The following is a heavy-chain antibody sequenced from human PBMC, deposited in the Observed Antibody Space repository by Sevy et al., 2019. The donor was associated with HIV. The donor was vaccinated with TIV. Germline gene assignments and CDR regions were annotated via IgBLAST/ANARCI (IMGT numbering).Heavy chain of an antibody. CDR1: GVSFEDYG. V-gene: IGHV3-9*01. D-gene: IGHD3-16*01. J-gene: IGHJ6*02. CDR3: AKRRITAAAYYHGLDV. CDR2: INYNSGPV. Sequence: GGSLRLSCATFGVSFEDYGMHWVRQSPERGLEWVAGINYNSGPVGYIDSVKGRFTISREKAKQSLYLQMNSLKPEDSALYNCAKRRITAAAYYHGLDVWGQGTTVTVSS.